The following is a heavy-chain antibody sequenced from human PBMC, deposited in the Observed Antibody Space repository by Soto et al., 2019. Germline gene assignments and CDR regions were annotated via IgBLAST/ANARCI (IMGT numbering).Heavy chain of an antibody. CDR2: IYYSGST. V-gene: IGHV4-61*08. J-gene: IGHJ4*02. Sequence: TSETLSLTCAVSGGSISSGGYSWNWIRQPPGKGLEWIGYIYYSGSTNYNPSLKSRVTISVDTSKNQFSLKLSSVTAADTAVYYCARHGEDGVTPLDYWGQGTLVTVSS. CDR3: ARHGEDGVTPLDY. CDR1: GGSISSGGYS. D-gene: IGHD4-4*01.